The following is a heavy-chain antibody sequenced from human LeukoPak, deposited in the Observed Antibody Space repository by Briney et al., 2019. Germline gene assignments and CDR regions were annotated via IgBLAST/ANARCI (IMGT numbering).Heavy chain of an antibody. J-gene: IGHJ4*02. V-gene: IGHV4-59*01. CDR3: ARVLDTAMALGFYYFDY. CDR1: GGSISSYY. CDR2: IYYSGST. D-gene: IGHD5-18*01. Sequence: SETLSLTCTVSGGSISSYYWSWIRQPPGKGLEWIGYIYYSGSTNYNPSPKSRVTISVDTSKNQLSLKLSSVTAADTAVYYCARVLDTAMALGFYYFDYWGQGTLVTVSS.